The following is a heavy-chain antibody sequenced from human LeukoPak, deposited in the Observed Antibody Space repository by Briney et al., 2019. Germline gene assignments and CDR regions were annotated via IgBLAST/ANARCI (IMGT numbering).Heavy chain of an antibody. Sequence: GGSLRLSCAASGFTFNSYAMSWVRQAPGKGLEWVSTINGSGGSTYYADSVKGRFAISRDNSKNTLYLQKNSLRAEDTAVYYCAKHQRDIVVVPTGVGYYMDVWGKGTTVTVSS. J-gene: IGHJ6*03. V-gene: IGHV3-23*01. D-gene: IGHD2-2*01. CDR3: AKHQRDIVVVPTGVGYYMDV. CDR2: INGSGGST. CDR1: GFTFNSYA.